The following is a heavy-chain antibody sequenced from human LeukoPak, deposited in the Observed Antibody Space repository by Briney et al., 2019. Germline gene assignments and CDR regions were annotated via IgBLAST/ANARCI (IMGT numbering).Heavy chain of an antibody. CDR2: ISSSGSTI. CDR1: GFTFSDYY. V-gene: IGHV3-11*01. CDR3: ASTPIRYFDWLLPSY. D-gene: IGHD3-9*01. J-gene: IGHJ4*02. Sequence: GGSLRLSCAASGFTFSDYYMSWIRQAPGKGLEWVSYISSSGSTIYYADSVKGRFTISRDNAKNSLYLQMNSLRAEDTAVYYCASTPIRYFDWLLPSYWGQGTLVTVSS.